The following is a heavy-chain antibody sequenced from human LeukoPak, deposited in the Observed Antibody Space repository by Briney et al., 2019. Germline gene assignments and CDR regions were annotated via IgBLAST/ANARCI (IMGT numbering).Heavy chain of an antibody. D-gene: IGHD3-22*01. CDR1: DGSISSSNW. CDR3: ARKAPYYSDSSGPLGTYYFDY. Sequence: PSGTLSLTCSVSDGSISSSNWWSWVRQPPGKRLEWIGEIHHSGSTYYNPSLKSRVTISVDTSKNEFSLKLNSVTAADTAVYYCARKAPYYSDSSGPLGTYYFDYWGQGTLVTVSS. CDR2: IHHSGST. V-gene: IGHV4-4*02. J-gene: IGHJ4*02.